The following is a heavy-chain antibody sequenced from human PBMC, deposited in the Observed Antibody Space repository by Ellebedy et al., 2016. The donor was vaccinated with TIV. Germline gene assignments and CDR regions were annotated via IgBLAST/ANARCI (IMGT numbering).Heavy chain of an antibody. Sequence: GGSLRLSXAASGFTFSSYAMSWVRQAPGKGLEWVSAISGSGGTTYYADSVKGRFTISRDNSKTTLYLQMNSLTAEDTAVYYCARGDDSSGWYGGLGYWGQGTLVTVSS. CDR1: GFTFSSYA. J-gene: IGHJ4*02. CDR2: ISGSGGTT. CDR3: ARGDDSSGWYGGLGY. D-gene: IGHD6-13*01. V-gene: IGHV3-23*01.